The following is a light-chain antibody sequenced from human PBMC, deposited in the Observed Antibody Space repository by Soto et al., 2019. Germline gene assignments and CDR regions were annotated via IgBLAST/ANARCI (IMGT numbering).Light chain of an antibody. CDR1: QSVSST. CDR3: QQYDSWPKT. Sequence: EIVMTQSPATLSVSPGERATLSCRANQSVSSTLAWYQHKPGQAPRLLIYGTSTRATGIPARFSGSGSGTDFTLTINSLQSEDFAVYYCQQYDSWPKTFGGGTKVDIK. V-gene: IGKV3-15*01. J-gene: IGKJ4*02. CDR2: GTS.